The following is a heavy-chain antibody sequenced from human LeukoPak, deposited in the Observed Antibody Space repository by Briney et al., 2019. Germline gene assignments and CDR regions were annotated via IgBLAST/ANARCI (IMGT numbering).Heavy chain of an antibody. CDR1: GGTFSSYA. D-gene: IGHD2-15*01. J-gene: IGHJ6*03. V-gene: IGHV1-69*06. Sequence: SVKVSCKASGGTFSSYAISWVRQAPGQGLEWMGGIIPIFGTANYAQKFQGRVTITADKSTSTAYMELSSLRSEDTAVYYCARVLRYCSGGNCYSGGLGYMDVWGKGTTVTISS. CDR3: ARVLRYCSGGNCYSGGLGYMDV. CDR2: IIPIFGTA.